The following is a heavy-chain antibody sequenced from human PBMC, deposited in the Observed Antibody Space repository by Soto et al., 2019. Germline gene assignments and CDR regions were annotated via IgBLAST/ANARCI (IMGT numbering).Heavy chain of an antibody. V-gene: IGHV4-30-2*01. CDR1: GGSISSGGYS. CDR3: ARDDFGDYGYFDC. Sequence: QLQLQESGSGLLKPSQTLSLTCAVSGGSISSGGYSWTWIRQPPGKGLEWIGHLYHSGSTYYNPSLKSRFTISVDRSKNQFSLKLSSVTAADTAVDYWARDDFGDYGYFDCWGQGTLVTVSP. J-gene: IGHJ4*02. D-gene: IGHD4-17*01. CDR2: LYHSGST.